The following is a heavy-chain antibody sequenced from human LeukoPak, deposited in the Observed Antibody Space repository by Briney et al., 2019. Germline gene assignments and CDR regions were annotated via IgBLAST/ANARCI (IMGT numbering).Heavy chain of an antibody. V-gene: IGHV1-69*06. J-gene: IGHJ4*02. CDR2: IIPIFGTA. CDR1: GYTFTGYY. Sequence: GASVKVSCKASGYTFTGYYMHWVRQAPGQGLEWMGGIIPIFGTANYAQKFQGRVTITADKSTSTAYMELSSLRSEDTAVYYCAFRPQWLAPIDYWGQGTLVTVSS. D-gene: IGHD6-19*01. CDR3: AFRPQWLAPIDY.